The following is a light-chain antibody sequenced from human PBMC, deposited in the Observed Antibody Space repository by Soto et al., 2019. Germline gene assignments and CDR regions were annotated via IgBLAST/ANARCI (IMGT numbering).Light chain of an antibody. V-gene: IGKV1-5*01. CDR2: AAS. J-gene: IGKJ1*01. CDR1: QSISGR. Sequence: DIQMTQSPSTLSASVGDRVTITCRASQSISGRLAWYQQKPGNAPKLLIYAASSLESGVPSRFSGSGSGTEFILTISSLQPDDFATYYCQQYNSERTFGQGTKVDIK. CDR3: QQYNSERT.